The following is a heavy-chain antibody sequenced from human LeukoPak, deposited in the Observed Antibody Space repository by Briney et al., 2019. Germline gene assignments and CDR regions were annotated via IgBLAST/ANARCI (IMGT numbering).Heavy chain of an antibody. D-gene: IGHD3-9*01. CDR3: ARRKIVLRYPGFDY. CDR2: INHSGST. Sequence: SETLSLTCAVYGGSYSGYYWSWIRQPPGKGLEWIGEINHSGSTNYNPSLKSRVTISVDTSKNQFSLKLSSVAAADTAVYYCARRKIVLRYPGFDYWGQGTLVTVSS. V-gene: IGHV4-34*01. J-gene: IGHJ4*02. CDR1: GGSYSGYY.